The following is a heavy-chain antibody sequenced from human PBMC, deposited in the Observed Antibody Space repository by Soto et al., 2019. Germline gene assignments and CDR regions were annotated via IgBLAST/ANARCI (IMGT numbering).Heavy chain of an antibody. CDR2: ISGSGVST. Sequence: EVQLLESGGGLVQPGGSLRLSCAASGFTFSSYAMNWVRQAPGKGLEWVSAISGSGVSTYADSVKGRFTISRDNYKNPLYRQMNSLRAEDTAVYYCAKAQGYGSFDYWGQGTLVTVSS. D-gene: IGHD5-12*01. CDR1: GFTFSSYA. V-gene: IGHV3-23*01. J-gene: IGHJ4*02. CDR3: AKAQGYGSFDY.